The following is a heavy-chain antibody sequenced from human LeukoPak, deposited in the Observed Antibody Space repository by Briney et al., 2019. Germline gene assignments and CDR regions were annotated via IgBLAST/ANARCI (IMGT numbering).Heavy chain of an antibody. CDR3: ARVRHSTASGVDY. CDR2: IFPGDSDT. V-gene: IGHV5-51*01. D-gene: IGHD6-6*01. J-gene: IGHJ4*02. Sequence: GESLKISCKCSGYRFTTYLIGLVREMPGKGLELVGIIFPGDSDTRYSPSFQGHITISADKSISTAYVQWNSLKASDTAMYYCARVRHSTASGVDYWGQGTMVTVSS. CDR1: GYRFTTYL.